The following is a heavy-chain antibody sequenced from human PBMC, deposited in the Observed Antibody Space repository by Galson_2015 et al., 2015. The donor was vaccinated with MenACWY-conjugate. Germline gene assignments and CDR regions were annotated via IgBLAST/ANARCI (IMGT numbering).Heavy chain of an antibody. CDR2: INSDGSST. D-gene: IGHD3-3*01. Sequence: SLRLSCAASGFTFSSYWMHWVRHAPGKGLVWGSRINSDGSSTSYADSVKGRFTISRDNAKNTLYLQMNSLRAEDTAVYYCAREDDFDYYYGMDVWGQGTTVTVSS. J-gene: IGHJ6*02. V-gene: IGHV3-74*01. CDR1: GFTFSSYW. CDR3: AREDDFDYYYGMDV.